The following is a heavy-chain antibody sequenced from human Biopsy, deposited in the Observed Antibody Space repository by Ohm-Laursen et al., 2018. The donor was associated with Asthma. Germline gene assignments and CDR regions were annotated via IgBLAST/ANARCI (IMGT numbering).Heavy chain of an antibody. CDR3: ARDVMEWYLPAFDF. V-gene: IGHV3-30-3*01. CDR2: GASYYDGGIK. Sequence: SLRLSCTASGFTFRSYAMHWVRQAPGKGLEWVAVGASYYDGGIKYYADSVNGRFTVSRDDSKNTLYLQMNSLRPDDTAVYYCARDVMEWYLPAFDFWGQGTLVTVSS. J-gene: IGHJ4*02. CDR1: GFTFRSYA. D-gene: IGHD3-3*01.